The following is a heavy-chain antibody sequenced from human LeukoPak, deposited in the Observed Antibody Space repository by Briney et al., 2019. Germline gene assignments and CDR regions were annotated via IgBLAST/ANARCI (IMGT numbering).Heavy chain of an antibody. CDR3: AKDLSGDCHYGMDV. J-gene: IGHJ6*02. D-gene: IGHD2-21*02. V-gene: IGHV3-30*18. Sequence: PGGSLRLSCAASGLTFSSYGIHWVRQAPGKGLEWVAVISYDGSYKYYADSVKGRFTISRDNSKNTFYLQVTTLRAEDTAVYYCAKDLSGDCHYGMDVWGQGTSVTVSS. CDR1: GLTFSSYG. CDR2: ISYDGSYK.